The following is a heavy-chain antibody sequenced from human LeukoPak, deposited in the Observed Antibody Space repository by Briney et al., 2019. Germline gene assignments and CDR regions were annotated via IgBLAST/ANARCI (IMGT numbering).Heavy chain of an antibody. V-gene: IGHV3-23*01. J-gene: IGHJ6*02. CDR3: AKDGKRRYCTNGVCRTSLYFYGMDV. CDR2: ISGSGGST. Sequence: GGSLRLSCAASGFTFSSYGMNWVRQAPGKGLEWVSGISGSGGSTDYADSVKGRFTISRDNSKSTMYLQMNSLRAEDTATYYCAKDGKRRYCTNGVCRTSLYFYGMDVWGHGTTVTVSS. D-gene: IGHD2-8*01. CDR1: GFTFSSYG.